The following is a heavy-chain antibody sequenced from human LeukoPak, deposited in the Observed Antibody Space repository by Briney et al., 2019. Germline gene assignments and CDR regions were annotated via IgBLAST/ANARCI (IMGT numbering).Heavy chain of an antibody. Sequence: GGSLRLSCAASGFSFSSYAMSWVRQAPGKGLEWVSAISGDGGSTYNADSVKGRFTISRDNSKNTLYLQMNSLRAEDTAVYYCAKVANGYCSGGSCYSSFDYWGQGTLVTVSS. D-gene: IGHD2-15*01. V-gene: IGHV3-23*01. CDR3: AKVANGYCSGGSCYSSFDY. CDR1: GFSFSSYA. CDR2: ISGDGGST. J-gene: IGHJ4*02.